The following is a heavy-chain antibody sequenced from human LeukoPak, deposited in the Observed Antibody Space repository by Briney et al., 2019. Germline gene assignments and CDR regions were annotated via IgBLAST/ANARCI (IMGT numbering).Heavy chain of an antibody. CDR2: INHSGST. Sequence: PSETLSLTCAVYGGSFSGYYWSWIRQPPGKGLEWIGEINHSGSTNYNPSLKSRVTISVDTSKNQFSLKLSSMTAADTAVYYCARVEGTDIVVVVAATTYYFDYWGQGTLVTVSS. D-gene: IGHD2-15*01. CDR1: GGSFSGYY. CDR3: ARVEGTDIVVVVAATTYYFDY. J-gene: IGHJ4*02. V-gene: IGHV4-34*01.